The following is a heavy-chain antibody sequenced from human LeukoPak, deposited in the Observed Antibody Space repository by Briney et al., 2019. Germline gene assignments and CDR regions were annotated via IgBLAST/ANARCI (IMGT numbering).Heavy chain of an antibody. Sequence: ASVKVSCKASGYTFSGYYLNWVRQAPGQGLEWMGWINPDSGGAIYAQKFQGRVTMTRDTSTNTAYMELRSLRSDDPAVYFCARGGKSKLGNWDFWGQGTLVTVSS. D-gene: IGHD7-27*01. CDR2: INPDSGGA. CDR1: GYTFSGYY. V-gene: IGHV1-2*02. CDR3: ARGGKSKLGNWDF. J-gene: IGHJ4*02.